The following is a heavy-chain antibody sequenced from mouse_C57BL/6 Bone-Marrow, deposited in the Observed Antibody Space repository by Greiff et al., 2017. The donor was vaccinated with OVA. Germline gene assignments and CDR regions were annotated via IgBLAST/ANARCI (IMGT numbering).Heavy chain of an antibody. CDR3: ARWSPNWLGYFDV. V-gene: IGHV7-3*01. D-gene: IGHD4-1*01. CDR2: IRNKANGYTT. J-gene: IGHJ1*03. CDR1: GFTFTDYY. Sequence: EVHLVESGGGLVQPGGSLSLSCAASGFTFTDYYMSWVRQPPGKALEWLGFIRNKANGYTTEYSASVKGRFTISRDNSQSILYLQMNALRAEDSATYYCARWSPNWLGYFDVWGTGTTVTVSS.